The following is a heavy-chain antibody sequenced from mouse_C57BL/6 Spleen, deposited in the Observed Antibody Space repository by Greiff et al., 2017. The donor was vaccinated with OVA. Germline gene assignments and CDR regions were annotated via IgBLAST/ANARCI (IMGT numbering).Heavy chain of an antibody. V-gene: IGHV5-16*01. Sequence: EVMLVESEGGLVQPGSSMKLSCTASGFTFSDYYMAWVRQVPEKGLEWVANINYDGSSTYYLDSLKSRFIISRDNAKNILYLQMSSLKSEDTATYYCARVAYYYYAMDYWGQGTSVTVSS. J-gene: IGHJ4*01. CDR1: GFTFSDYY. D-gene: IGHD6-5*01. CDR3: ARVAYYYYAMDY. CDR2: INYDGSST.